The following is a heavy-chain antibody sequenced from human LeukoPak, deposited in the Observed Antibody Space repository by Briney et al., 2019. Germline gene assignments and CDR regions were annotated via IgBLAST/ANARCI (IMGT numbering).Heavy chain of an antibody. D-gene: IGHD3-22*01. CDR3: ARGNYYDSSGSGYMDV. V-gene: IGHV4-30-2*01. CDR1: GGSISNGYW. J-gene: IGHJ6*03. CDR2: IYHSGST. Sequence: SGTLSLTCDVSGGSISNGYWWSWIRQPPGKGLEWIGYIYHSGSTYYNPSLKSRVTISVDRSKNQFSLKLSSVTAADTAVYYCARGNYYDSSGSGYMDVWGKGTTVTVSS.